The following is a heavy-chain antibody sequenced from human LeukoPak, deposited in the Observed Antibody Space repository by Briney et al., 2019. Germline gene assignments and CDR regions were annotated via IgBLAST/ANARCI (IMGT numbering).Heavy chain of an antibody. J-gene: IGHJ4*03. CDR2: ISGGGTTI. CDR3: ARTRDWYYFDY. V-gene: IGHV3-11*01. Sequence: GGSLRLSCAASGFRFSDYDMSWIRQAPGKGLESVSYISGGGTTIYYADSVKGRFTISRDNAMSSLYLQMISLRAEDTALYYCARTRDWYYFDYWGQGTTVTVSS. CDR1: GFRFSDYD. D-gene: IGHD3/OR15-3a*01.